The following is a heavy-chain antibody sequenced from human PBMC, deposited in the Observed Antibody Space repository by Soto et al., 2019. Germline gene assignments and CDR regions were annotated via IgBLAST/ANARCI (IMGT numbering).Heavy chain of an antibody. CDR2: ISAYNGNT. CDR1: GYTFTSYG. J-gene: IGHJ4*02. V-gene: IGHV1-18*01. CDR3: ASSPPYCSGGSCYFSY. Sequence: ASVKVSCKASGYTFTSYGISWVRQAPGQGLEWMGWISAYNGNTNYAQKLQGRVTMTTDTSTSTAYMGLRSLRSDDTAVYYCASSPPYCSGGSCYFSYWGQGTLVTVSS. D-gene: IGHD2-15*01.